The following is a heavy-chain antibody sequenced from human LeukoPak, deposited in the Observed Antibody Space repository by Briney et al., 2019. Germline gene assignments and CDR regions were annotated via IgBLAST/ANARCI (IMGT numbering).Heavy chain of an antibody. CDR3: ARVFHSSTWVDAFDI. V-gene: IGHV1-2*06. CDR1: GYTFTGYY. CDR2: INPNSGGT. J-gene: IGHJ3*02. D-gene: IGHD6-13*01. Sequence: ASVKVSCKASGYTFTGYYIHWVRQAPGQGLEWMGRINPNSGGTNYAQKFQGRVTMTRDTSTTTAYMELSSLTSDDTAVYYCARVFHSSTWVDAFDIWGQGTMVTVSS.